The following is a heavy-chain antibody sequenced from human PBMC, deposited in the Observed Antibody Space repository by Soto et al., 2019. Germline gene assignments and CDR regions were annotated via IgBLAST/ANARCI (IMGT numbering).Heavy chain of an antibody. J-gene: IGHJ4*02. V-gene: IGHV1-69*02. Sequence: QVQLVQSGAEVKKPGSSVKVSCKASGGTFSSYTIIWVRQAPGQGLEWMGRIIPILGIANYAQKFQGRVTITADKSTSTAYMELSSLRSEDTAVYYCARGGSGYDIDYWGQGTLVTVSS. CDR2: IIPILGIA. D-gene: IGHD5-12*01. CDR3: ARGGSGYDIDY. CDR1: GGTFSSYT.